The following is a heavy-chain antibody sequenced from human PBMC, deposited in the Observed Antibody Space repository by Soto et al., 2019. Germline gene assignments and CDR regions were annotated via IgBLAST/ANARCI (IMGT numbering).Heavy chain of an antibody. D-gene: IGHD3-3*01. Sequence: ASVKVSCKASGYTFTDYYIHWVRQAPGQGLEWMGWIIPIFGTANYAQKFQGRVTITADKSTSTAYMELSSLRSEDTAVYYCAGRVVIIGDSYYYGMDVWGQGTTVTAP. V-gene: IGHV1-69*06. CDR3: AGRVVIIGDSYYYGMDV. CDR1: GYTFTDYY. J-gene: IGHJ6*02. CDR2: IIPIFGTA.